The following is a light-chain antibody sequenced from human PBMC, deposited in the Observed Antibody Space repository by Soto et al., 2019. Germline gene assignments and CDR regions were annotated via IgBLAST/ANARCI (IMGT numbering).Light chain of an antibody. CDR3: QQYDNWPPIT. V-gene: IGKV3-15*01. CDR1: QSVSAS. CDR2: GAS. J-gene: IGKJ5*01. Sequence: EIVMTQSPATLSVSPGERATLSCRASQSVSASLAWYQQKPGQAPRLLIYGASTRATGIPARFSGSGSETEFTLTISSLQSEDFAVYYCQQYDNWPPITFGQGTRLEIK.